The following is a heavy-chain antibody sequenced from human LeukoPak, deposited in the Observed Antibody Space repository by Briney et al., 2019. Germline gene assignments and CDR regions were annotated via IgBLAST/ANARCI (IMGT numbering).Heavy chain of an antibody. CDR1: GFTFSNAW. J-gene: IGHJ4*02. Sequence: GGSLRLSCAASGFTFSNAWMSWVRQAPGKGLEWVGRIKSKTDGGTTDSAAPVEGRFTISRDDSKNTLYLQMNSLKTEDTAVYYCTAAVAATFLDYWGQGTLVTVSS. CDR2: IKSKTDGGTT. CDR3: TAAVAATFLDY. D-gene: IGHD6-19*01. V-gene: IGHV3-15*01.